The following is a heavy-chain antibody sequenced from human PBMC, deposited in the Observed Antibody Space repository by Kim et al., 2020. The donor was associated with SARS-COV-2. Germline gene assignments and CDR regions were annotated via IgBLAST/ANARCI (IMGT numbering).Heavy chain of an antibody. V-gene: IGHV4-4*02. CDR3: ASAGYCSGGSCHDY. Sequence: SETLSLTCAVSGGSISSSNWWSWVRQPPGKGLEWIGEIYHSGSTNYNPSLKSRVTISVDKSKNQFSLKLSSVTAADTAVYYCASAGYCSGGSCHDYWGQGTLVTVSS. CDR1: GGSISSSNW. CDR2: IYHSGST. J-gene: IGHJ4*02. D-gene: IGHD2-15*01.